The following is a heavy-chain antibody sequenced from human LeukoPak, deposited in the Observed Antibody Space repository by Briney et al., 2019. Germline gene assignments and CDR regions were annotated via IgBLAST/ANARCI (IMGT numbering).Heavy chain of an antibody. CDR2: IKSKTDGGTT. V-gene: IGHV3-15*01. D-gene: IGHD6-19*01. CDR1: GFTFSNAW. CDR3: TTFGIAVASVVSNY. J-gene: IGHJ4*02. Sequence: PGGSLRLSCAASGFTFSNAWMSWVRQAPGKGLEWVGRIKSKTDGGTTDYAAPVKGRFTISRDDSKNTLYLQMNSLKTEDTAVYYCTTFGIAVASVVSNYWGQGTLVTVSS.